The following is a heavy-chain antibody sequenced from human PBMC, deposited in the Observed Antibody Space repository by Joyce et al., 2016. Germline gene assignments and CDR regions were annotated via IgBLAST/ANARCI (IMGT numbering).Heavy chain of an antibody. CDR1: GFSFSGYW. CDR2: IKTDGGST. Sequence: EVQLVESGGGLVQPGGSLRLSCAASGFSFSGYWIHWVRQAPGKGRVWVSRIKTDGGSTRCADAVKGRFTISRDNAKNTLYLQMNSLRAEDTAVYYCVRGISARPGGPNWFDPWGQGTLVTVSS. CDR3: VRGISARPGGPNWFDP. V-gene: IGHV3-74*01. D-gene: IGHD6-6*01. J-gene: IGHJ5*02.